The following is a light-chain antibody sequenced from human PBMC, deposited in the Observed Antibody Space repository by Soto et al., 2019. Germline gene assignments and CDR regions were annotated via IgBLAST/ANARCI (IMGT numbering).Light chain of an antibody. CDR3: QKRSNWPLN. Sequence: EIVLTQSPGTLSLSPGEIATLSCSASQSVSSSYLAWYQQKPGQAPRLLIYDASNRATGIPARFSGSGSGTDFTLTISSLEPEDFAVYYCQKRSNWPLNFGGGTKVDIK. CDR2: DAS. CDR1: QSVSSSY. J-gene: IGKJ4*01. V-gene: IGKV3D-20*02.